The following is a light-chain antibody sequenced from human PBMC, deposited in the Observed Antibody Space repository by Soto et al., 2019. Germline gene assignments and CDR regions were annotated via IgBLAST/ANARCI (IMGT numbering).Light chain of an antibody. V-gene: IGLV1-44*01. Sequence: QPVLTQPPSASGTPGQRVTISCSGSRSNVGTNHVNWYQQLPGSAPKLLIHSGDQRPSGVPDRFSGSESGTSASLAISGLLSADEADYYCAVWDDGLNGWVFGGGTKLTVL. CDR3: AVWDDGLNGWV. CDR2: SGD. J-gene: IGLJ3*02. CDR1: RSNVGTNH.